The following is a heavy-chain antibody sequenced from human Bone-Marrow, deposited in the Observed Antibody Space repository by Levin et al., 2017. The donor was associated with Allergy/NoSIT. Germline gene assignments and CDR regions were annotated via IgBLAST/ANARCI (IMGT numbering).Heavy chain of an antibody. J-gene: IGHJ3*02. CDR2: VNPANGET. D-gene: IGHD2-2*01. Sequence: KISCKVSGYSLSDYYLHWIQEAPGKGLEWMGRVNPANGETDYAEKFRGRVTITADTSPDIAYMELGTRTSEDTAIYYCATSTRGPFDAFDIWGHGTKVIVSS. V-gene: IGHV1-69-2*01. CDR3: ATSTRGPFDAFDI. CDR1: GYSLSDYY.